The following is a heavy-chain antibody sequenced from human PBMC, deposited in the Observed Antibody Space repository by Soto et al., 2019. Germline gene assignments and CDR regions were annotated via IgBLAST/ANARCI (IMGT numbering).Heavy chain of an antibody. J-gene: IGHJ4*02. Sequence: SETLSLTCTVSGGSVSSSSYYWGWVRQPPGKGLEWIGSVYYSGSTYYNPSLESRVTISVDKSKNQFSLKLMSLSAADTAVYYWGRWGGRPKFSYYFDYGAKGALVT. CDR3: GRWGGRPKFSYYFDY. D-gene: IGHD3-16*01. CDR1: GGSVSSSSYY. CDR2: VYYSGST. V-gene: IGHV4-39*01.